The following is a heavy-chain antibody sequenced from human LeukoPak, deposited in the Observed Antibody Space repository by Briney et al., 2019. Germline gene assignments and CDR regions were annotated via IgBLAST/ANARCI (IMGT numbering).Heavy chain of an antibody. J-gene: IGHJ4*02. CDR1: GFTFSDFY. V-gene: IGHV3-11*01. Sequence: GGSLRLSCAASGFTFSDFYMTWIRQAPGKGLELLSYISGSAHDVNYIDSVRGRFTISRDNAKNSLYLHMNSLTVEDTAVYYCSRDPRHNDYWGQGTLVTVSS. CDR2: ISGSAHDV. CDR3: SRDPRHNDY.